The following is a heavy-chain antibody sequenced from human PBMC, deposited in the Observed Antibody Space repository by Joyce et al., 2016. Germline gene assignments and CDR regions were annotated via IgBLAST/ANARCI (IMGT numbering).Heavy chain of an antibody. CDR2: IIPLFGTP. J-gene: IGHJ6*02. D-gene: IGHD3-22*01. CDR3: ARELRAQRYFDTTHYYGMDV. V-gene: IGHV1-69*06. CDR1: GYSFATYG. Sequence: QVQLVQSGAEVKKPGSSVKVSCKASGYSFATYGINWVRQAPGQGLEWMGGIIPLFGTPNYAQSVQGRVTITADKSTSTVFMEISSLRSEDTAVYYCARELRAQRYFDTTHYYGMDVWGQGTTVTVSS.